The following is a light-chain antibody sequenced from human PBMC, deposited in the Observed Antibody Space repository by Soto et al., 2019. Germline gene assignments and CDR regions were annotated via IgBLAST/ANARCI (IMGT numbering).Light chain of an antibody. Sequence: EVVLTQSPATLSLSPGERVTLSCRTSQNVDTYLTWYQQKPGQAPRLLIYDASSRATGIPARFSGSGSGTDFTLSISSLEPEDFAVYYCQQRGNWPLTFGGGTKVEIK. V-gene: IGKV3-11*01. CDR2: DAS. CDR1: QNVDTY. CDR3: QQRGNWPLT. J-gene: IGKJ4*01.